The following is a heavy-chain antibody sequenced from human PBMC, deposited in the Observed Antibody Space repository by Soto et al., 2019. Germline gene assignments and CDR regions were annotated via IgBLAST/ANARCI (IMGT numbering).Heavy chain of an antibody. CDR2: INHSGST. CDR3: AGTRSGYDFYYYGMDV. V-gene: IGHV4-34*01. CDR1: GGSFSGYY. Sequence: PSETLSLTCAVYGGSFSGYYWSWIRQPPGKGLEWIGEINHSGSTNYNPSLKSRVTISVDTSKNQFSLKLSSVTAADTAVYYCAGTRSGYDFYYYGMDVWGQGTTVTVSS. D-gene: IGHD5-12*01. J-gene: IGHJ6*02.